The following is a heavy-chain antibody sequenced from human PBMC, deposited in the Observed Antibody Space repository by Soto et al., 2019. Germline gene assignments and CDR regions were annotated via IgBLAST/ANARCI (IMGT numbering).Heavy chain of an antibody. CDR3: ARPLWRDDYNWGYFDL. J-gene: IGHJ2*01. Sequence: QVQLVESGGGVVQPGRSLRLSCAASGFTFSSYAMHWVRQAPGKGLECVAVISYDGSNKYYTDSVKGRFTISRDNSKNTLYLQMNSLRAEDTAMYYCARPLWRDDYNWGYFDLWGRGTLVTVSS. CDR1: GFTFSSYA. D-gene: IGHD4-4*01. V-gene: IGHV3-30-3*01. CDR2: ISYDGSNK.